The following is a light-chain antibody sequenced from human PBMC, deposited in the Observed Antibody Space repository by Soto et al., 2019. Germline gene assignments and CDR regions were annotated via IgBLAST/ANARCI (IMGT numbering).Light chain of an antibody. CDR1: SSDIGAYNY. CDR2: EVS. V-gene: IGLV2-14*01. CDR3: SFYTSISTLV. Sequence: QSVLTQPASVSGSPGQSITISCTGTSSDIGAYNYVSWYQQHPGKAPKLMIYEVSDRPSGVSNRFSGSKSGNTASLTISGLQAEDEADYYCSFYTSISTLVFGSGTKVIAL. J-gene: IGLJ1*01.